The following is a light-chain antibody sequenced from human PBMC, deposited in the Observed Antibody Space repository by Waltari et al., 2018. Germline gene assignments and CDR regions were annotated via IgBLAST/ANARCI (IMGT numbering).Light chain of an antibody. Sequence: DIVMTQSPDSLAVSLGERATINCKSSQSVLYSSNNKNYLAWYQHKPGQPPKLLIYWASTRESGVPARFSASGSETDFTLTVNGLQAEDVAIYYCQQYYDVPYTFGQGTRLEIK. V-gene: IGKV4-1*01. CDR2: WAS. J-gene: IGKJ2*01. CDR1: QSVLYSSNNKNY. CDR3: QQYYDVPYT.